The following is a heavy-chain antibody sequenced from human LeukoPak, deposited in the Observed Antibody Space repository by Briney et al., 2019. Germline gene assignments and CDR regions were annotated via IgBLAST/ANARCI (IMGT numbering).Heavy chain of an antibody. D-gene: IGHD3-3*01. Sequence: TLSLTCTVSGDSISIGNYYWSSIRHHPGMCIECNGYINYSGGTYCNPSLRSRVTISLDTSETQFSLKVDSATAADTALYYCARAILTPSGYVWHFDPWGRGTQVTVSS. CDR1: GDSISIGNYY. V-gene: IGHV4-31*03. CDR2: INYSGGT. J-gene: IGHJ2*01. CDR3: ARAILTPSGYVWHFDP.